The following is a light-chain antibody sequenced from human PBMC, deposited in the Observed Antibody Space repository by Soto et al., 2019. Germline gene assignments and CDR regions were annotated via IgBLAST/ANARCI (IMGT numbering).Light chain of an antibody. J-gene: IGLJ1*01. V-gene: IGLV2-14*01. Sequence: QSVLTQPASVSGSPGQSITISCAVTSNDVGAHKYVSWYQQHPGKAPKLLIYEATNRPSGVSDRFSASKSDNTASLTISGLQAEDEADYYRSSYSRTTLFVFGTGTKVTVL. CDR1: SNDVGAHKY. CDR2: EAT. CDR3: SSYSRTTLFV.